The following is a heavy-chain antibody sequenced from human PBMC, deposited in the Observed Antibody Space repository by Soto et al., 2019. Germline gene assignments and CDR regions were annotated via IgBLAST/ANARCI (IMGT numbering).Heavy chain of an antibody. CDR3: AKERASYGTFDY. D-gene: IGHD5-18*01. Sequence: PGRSLRLFCGASGFTFSGYAMSGGGEAPGKGLEWVSAISGSGGSTYYADSVKGRFTISRDNSKNTLYLQMNSLRAEDTAVYYCAKERASYGTFDYWGQGTLVTVSS. V-gene: IGHV3-23*01. CDR1: GFTFSGYA. CDR2: ISGSGGST. J-gene: IGHJ4*02.